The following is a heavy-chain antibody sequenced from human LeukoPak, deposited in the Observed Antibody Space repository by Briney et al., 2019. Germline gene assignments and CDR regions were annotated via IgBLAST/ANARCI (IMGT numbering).Heavy chain of an antibody. CDR1: GGTFSSYA. Sequence: GASVKVSCKASGGTFSSYAISWVRQAPGQGLEWMGGIIPIFGTANYAQKFQGRVTITTDESTSTAYMELSSLRSEDTAVYYCARGGYSGYDRYYYYYYMDVWGKGTTVTVSS. V-gene: IGHV1-69*05. D-gene: IGHD5-12*01. CDR2: IIPIFGTA. CDR3: ARGGYSGYDRYYYYYYMDV. J-gene: IGHJ6*03.